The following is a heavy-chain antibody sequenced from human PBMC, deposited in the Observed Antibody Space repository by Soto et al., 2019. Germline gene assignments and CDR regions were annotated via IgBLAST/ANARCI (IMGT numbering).Heavy chain of an antibody. V-gene: IGHV1-18*01. J-gene: IGHJ5*02. Sequence: GASVRFSGRASCFPFTNFGFTWVRRAPRQGREWIGWISAYTXTPNYAQNFEGKVTMTLDTSTSTAYMDLRSLTSDDTAVYYCGRVIPGVEAWFDTWGQGTLVTVSS. CDR3: GRVIPGVEAWFDT. CDR1: CFPFTNFG. D-gene: IGHD2-2*01. CDR2: ISAYTXTP.